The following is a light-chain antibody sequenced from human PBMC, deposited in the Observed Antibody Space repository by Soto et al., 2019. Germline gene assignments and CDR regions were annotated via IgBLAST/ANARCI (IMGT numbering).Light chain of an antibody. CDR2: SAS. CDR1: QDVSRY. J-gene: IGKJ3*01. Sequence: DIQLTQSPSFLSASVGDRVTITCRASQDVSRYLAWYQQKPGQAPNLLIYSASTLRSGVPSRFRGSGAETESTLTISSLQPEDFATYYCQQLNSYVFAFGPGTKVDIK. CDR3: QQLNSYVFA. V-gene: IGKV1-9*01.